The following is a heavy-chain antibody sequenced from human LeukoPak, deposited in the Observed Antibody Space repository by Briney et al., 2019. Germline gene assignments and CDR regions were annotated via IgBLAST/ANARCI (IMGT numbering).Heavy chain of an antibody. V-gene: IGHV4-59*08. CDR2: IYYSGST. D-gene: IGHD2-15*01. CDR3: ARGGCSGGSCYSIRY. J-gene: IGHJ4*02. CDR1: GGSISSYY. Sequence: SETLSLTCTVSGGSISSYYWSWIRQPPGKGLEWIGYIYYSGSTNYNPSLKSRVTISVDTSKNQFSLKLSSVTAAGTAVYYCARGGCSGGSCYSIRYWGQGTLVTVSS.